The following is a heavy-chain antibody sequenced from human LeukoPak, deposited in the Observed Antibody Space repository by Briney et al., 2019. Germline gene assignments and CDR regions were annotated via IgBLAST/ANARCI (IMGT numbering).Heavy chain of an antibody. CDR3: ARGGLDSSRIRDWFDP. V-gene: IGHV1-69*13. Sequence: SVKVSCKASGGXFSSYAISWVRQAPGQGLEWMGGIIPIFGTANYAQKFQGRVTITADESTSTAYMELSSLRSGDTAVYYCARGGLDSSRIRDWFDPWGQGTLVTVSS. J-gene: IGHJ5*02. D-gene: IGHD3-22*01. CDR2: IIPIFGTA. CDR1: GGXFSSYA.